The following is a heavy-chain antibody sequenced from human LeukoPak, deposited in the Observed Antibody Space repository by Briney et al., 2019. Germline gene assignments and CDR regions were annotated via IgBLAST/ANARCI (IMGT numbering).Heavy chain of an antibody. D-gene: IGHD4-17*01. CDR2: IRYDGSNK. CDR1: GFTFSSYG. J-gene: IGHJ6*03. V-gene: IGHV3-30*02. Sequence: GGSLRLSCAASGFTFSSYGMHWVRQAPGKGLEWVAFIRYDGSNKYYADSVKGRFTISRDNSKNTLYLQMNSLRAEDTAVYYCARVGDGDHDYYYYMDVWGKGTTVTVSS. CDR3: ARVGDGDHDYYYYMDV.